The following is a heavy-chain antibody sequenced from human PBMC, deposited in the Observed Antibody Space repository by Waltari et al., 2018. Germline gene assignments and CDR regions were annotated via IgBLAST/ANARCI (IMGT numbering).Heavy chain of an antibody. CDR1: GGTFISYA. V-gene: IGHV1-69*10. J-gene: IGHJ5*02. CDR2: IIPILGIA. Sequence: QVQLVQSGAEVKKPGSSVKVSCKSSGGTFISYAIRWVRPAPGHGPEWMGGIIPILGIANYAQKCQGRVTITADKSTSTAYMELSSLRSEDTAVYYCAREAPSNWFDPWGQGTLVTVSS. CDR3: AREAPSNWFDP.